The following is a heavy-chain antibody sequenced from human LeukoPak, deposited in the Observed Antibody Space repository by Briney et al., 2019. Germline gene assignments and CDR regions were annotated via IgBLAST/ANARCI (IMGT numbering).Heavy chain of an antibody. D-gene: IGHD1-26*01. CDR3: ARPYSGSYYVYY. CDR1: GYSSTTDC. Sequence: GESLRISCKASGYSSTTDCIGWVRQMPGKGLEWLGIIYPGDSDTRYSPSFQGQVTISADTSNNTAYQQCSRLTAPETGMYYCARPYSGSYYVYYWGQGTMVTVSS. V-gene: IGHV5-51*01. J-gene: IGHJ4*01. CDR2: IYPGDSDT.